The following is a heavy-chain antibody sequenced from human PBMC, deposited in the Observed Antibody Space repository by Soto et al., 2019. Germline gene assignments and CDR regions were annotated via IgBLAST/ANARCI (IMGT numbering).Heavy chain of an antibody. D-gene: IGHD5-12*01. CDR3: AIPYSCYDYVGDAFDI. V-gene: IGHV1-8*01. Sequence: QVQLVQSGAEVKKPGASVKVSCKASGYTFTSYDINWVRQATGQGLEWMGWMNPNSGNTGYAQKFQGRVTMTRNTSISTAYMDLSRLRSEDPAVSSCAIPYSCYDYVGDAFDIWGQGTMVTVSS. CDR1: GYTFTSYD. J-gene: IGHJ3*02. CDR2: MNPNSGNT.